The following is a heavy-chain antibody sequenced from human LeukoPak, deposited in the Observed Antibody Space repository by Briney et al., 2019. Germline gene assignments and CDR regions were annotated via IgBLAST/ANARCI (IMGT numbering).Heavy chain of an antibody. D-gene: IGHD6-25*01. CDR1: GDSISSYY. J-gene: IGHJ1*01. CDR3: ARSRGNLYFQH. Sequence: SATLSLTCTVSGDSISSYYWSWIRQSPEKGPEWIGYIHYTGSTYYNPSLRSRVTISVDTSKNQFSLRLISVTAADTAMYYCARSRGNLYFQHWGQGTLVTVSS. V-gene: IGHV4-59*01. CDR2: IHYTGST.